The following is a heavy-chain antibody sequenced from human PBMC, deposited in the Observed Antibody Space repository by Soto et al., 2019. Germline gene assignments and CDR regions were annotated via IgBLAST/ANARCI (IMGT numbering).Heavy chain of an antibody. J-gene: IGHJ4*02. Sequence: VQLVQSGADVKKPGSSVKVSCQASGVTFSSETLGWVRQAPGPGLEWVGGIIPLFGTASYAQKFQGRVTITADESTSTVYMELSSLRSDDTAVYFCATELGENPASPFDAWGQGTLVTVSS. D-gene: IGHD3-10*01. CDR1: GVTFSSET. V-gene: IGHV1-69*01. CDR2: IIPLFGTA. CDR3: ATELGENPASPFDA.